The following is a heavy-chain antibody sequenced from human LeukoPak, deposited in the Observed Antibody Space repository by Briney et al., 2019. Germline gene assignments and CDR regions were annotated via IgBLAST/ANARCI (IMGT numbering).Heavy chain of an antibody. Sequence: GGSLRLSCTASGFTGSGTYMSWVRQAPGKGLEWVSVIYSGGSTYYADSVKGRFTISRDNSKNTLYLQMNSLRAEDTAVYYCARAPSGSGYSLGYWGQGTLVTVSS. V-gene: IGHV3-66*01. CDR3: ARAPSGSGYSLGY. CDR2: IYSGGST. D-gene: IGHD5-12*01. J-gene: IGHJ4*02. CDR1: GFTGSGTY.